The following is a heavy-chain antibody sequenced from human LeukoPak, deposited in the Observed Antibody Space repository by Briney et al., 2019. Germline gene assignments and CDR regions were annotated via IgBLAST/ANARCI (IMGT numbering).Heavy chain of an antibody. V-gene: IGHV3-30*02. J-gene: IGHJ6*03. D-gene: IGHD2-15*01. CDR2: IRYDGSNE. CDR1: GFSFSGYG. CDR3: AKVMPPGRIRFYSYYMDV. Sequence: GGSLRLSCAASGFSFSGYGMHWVRQAPGKGLEWVAFIRYDGSNEYYADSVKGRFTISRDKSKNTLSLQMNGLRVEDTAVYYCAKVMPPGRIRFYSYYMDVWGKGTTVTVS.